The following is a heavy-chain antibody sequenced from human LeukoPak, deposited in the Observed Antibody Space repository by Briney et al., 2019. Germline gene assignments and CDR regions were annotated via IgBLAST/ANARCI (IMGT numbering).Heavy chain of an antibody. Sequence: SETLSLTCTVSGGSISSYYWSWTRQPPGKGLEWIGYIYYSGSTNYNPSLKSRVTISVDTSKHQFSLKLSSVTAADTAVYYCAGRYSSGWYPIDYWGQGTLVTVSS. J-gene: IGHJ4*02. CDR1: GGSISSYY. D-gene: IGHD6-19*01. CDR2: IYYSGST. V-gene: IGHV4-59*12. CDR3: AGRYSSGWYPIDY.